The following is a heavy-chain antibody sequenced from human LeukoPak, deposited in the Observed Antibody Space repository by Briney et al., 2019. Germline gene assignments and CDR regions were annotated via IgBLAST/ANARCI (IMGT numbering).Heavy chain of an antibody. V-gene: IGHV3-30-3*01. CDR3: ARVRGLRYFDWYYYGMDV. J-gene: IGHJ6*02. Sequence: PGGSLRLSCAASGFTFSRYTMHWVRQAPGKGLEWVAIISYDGSNKYYADSVKGRFTISRDNSKNTLYLQMNSLRAEDTAVYYCARVRGLRYFDWYYYGMDVWGQGTTVTVSS. CDR2: ISYDGSNK. D-gene: IGHD3-9*01. CDR1: GFTFSRYT.